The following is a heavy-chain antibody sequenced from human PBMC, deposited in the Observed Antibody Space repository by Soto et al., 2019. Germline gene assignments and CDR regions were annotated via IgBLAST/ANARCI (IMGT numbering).Heavy chain of an antibody. Sequence: PGESLKSSCKGSGYSFTSYWISWVRQMPGKGLEWMGRIDPSDSYTNYSPSFQGHVTISADKSISTAYLQWSSLKASDTAMYYCASLDIVVVPAAKRYYYYGKDVWGQGTTVTVSS. CDR1: GYSFTSYW. CDR3: ASLDIVVVPAAKRYYYYGKDV. J-gene: IGHJ6*02. V-gene: IGHV5-10-1*01. D-gene: IGHD2-2*01. CDR2: IDPSDSYT.